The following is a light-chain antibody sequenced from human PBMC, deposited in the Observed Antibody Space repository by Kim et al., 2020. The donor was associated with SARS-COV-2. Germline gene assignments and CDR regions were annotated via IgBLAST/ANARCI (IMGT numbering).Light chain of an antibody. CDR1: QSVSSSY. CDR3: QQYGSSPRS. CDR2: GAS. V-gene: IGKV3-20*01. Sequence: LSPGERATLSCRASQSVSSSYLAWYQQKPGQAPRLLIYGASSRATGIPDRFSGSGSGTDFTLTISRLEPEDFAVYYYQQYGSSPRSFGQGTKLEI. J-gene: IGKJ2*03.